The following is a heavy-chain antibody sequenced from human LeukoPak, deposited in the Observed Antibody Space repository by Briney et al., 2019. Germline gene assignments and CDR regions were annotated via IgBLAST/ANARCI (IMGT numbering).Heavy chain of an antibody. CDR2: IYYSGST. CDR1: GGAISSCGYY. V-gene: IGHV4-31*03. Sequence: SETLSLTCTVSGGAISSCGYYWSWIRQHPGKGLEWIGYIYYSGSTYYNPSLKSRVTISVDTSKNQFSLKLSSVTAADTAVYYCASRYCITSRCRRYFQHWGQGTLVTVCS. D-gene: IGHD2-2*01. J-gene: IGHJ1*01. CDR3: ASRYCITSRCRRYFQH.